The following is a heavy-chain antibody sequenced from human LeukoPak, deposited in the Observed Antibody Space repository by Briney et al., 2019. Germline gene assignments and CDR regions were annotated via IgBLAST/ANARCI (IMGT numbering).Heavy chain of an antibody. J-gene: IGHJ5*02. CDR3: ARDLSPHGFDP. CDR2: IYYSGNT. CDR1: GGSINSGDYY. V-gene: IGHV4-30-4*01. Sequence: PSETLSLTCTVSGGSINSGDYYWSWIRQPPGEGLEWIGYIYYSGNTYYNPSLKSRVTISLDTSKNQFSLKLSSVTAADTAVYYCARDLSPHGFDPWGQGTLVTVSS.